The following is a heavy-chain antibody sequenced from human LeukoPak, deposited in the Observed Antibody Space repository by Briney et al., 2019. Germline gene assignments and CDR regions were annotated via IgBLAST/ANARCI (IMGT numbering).Heavy chain of an antibody. J-gene: IGHJ5*02. CDR3: ARGTAAAAWFDP. D-gene: IGHD6-13*01. Sequence: PGGSLRLSCAGSGFTFSSYSMNWVRQAPGKGLEWVSSISSSSNYIYYADSVKGRFTISRDNAKNSPSLQMNSLRAEDTAVYYCARGTAAAAWFDPWGQGTLVTVSS. V-gene: IGHV3-21*01. CDR1: GFTFSSYS. CDR2: ISSSSNYI.